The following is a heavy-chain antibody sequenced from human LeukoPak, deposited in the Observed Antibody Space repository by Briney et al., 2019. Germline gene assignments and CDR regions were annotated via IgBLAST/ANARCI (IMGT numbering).Heavy chain of an antibody. D-gene: IGHD2-15*01. CDR1: GFTFDDYA. CDR3: AKVIAHLSYAMDV. J-gene: IGHJ6*02. Sequence: PGGSLRLSCAASGFTFDDYAMHWVRQPPGKGLEWVAGISRDSRVTGYADSVKGRFTISGDSGEKFVYLQMNSLRTEDTALYYCAKVIAHLSYAMDVWGQGTTVTVSS. V-gene: IGHV3-9*01. CDR2: ISRDSRVT.